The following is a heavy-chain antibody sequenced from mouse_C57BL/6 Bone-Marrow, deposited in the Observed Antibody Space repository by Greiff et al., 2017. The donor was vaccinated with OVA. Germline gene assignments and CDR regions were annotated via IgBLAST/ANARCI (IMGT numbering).Heavy chain of an antibody. V-gene: IGHV2-5*01. D-gene: IGHD1-1*01. Sequence: QVQLQQSGPGLVQPSQSLSITCTVSGFSLTSYGVHWVRQSPGKGLEWLGVIWSGGSTDYNAAFMSRLSITKDNSKSQVFFKMNSLQADDTAIYYCAKGGATVVATPLWYFDVWGTGTTVTVSS. CDR3: AKGGATVVATPLWYFDV. J-gene: IGHJ1*03. CDR2: IWSGGST. CDR1: GFSLTSYG.